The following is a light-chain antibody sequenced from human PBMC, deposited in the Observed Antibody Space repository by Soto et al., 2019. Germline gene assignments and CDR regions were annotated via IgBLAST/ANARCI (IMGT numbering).Light chain of an antibody. V-gene: IGKV3-15*01. CDR1: QSVSSN. CDR3: QQYNNWPRT. J-gene: IGKJ1*01. CDR2: GAS. Sequence: EIVMTQSLATLSVSQGERATLSCRASQSVSSNLAWYQQKPGQAPRLLIYGASTRATGIPARFSGSGSGTEFTLTISSLQSEDFAVYYCQQYNNWPRTFGQGAKVDIK.